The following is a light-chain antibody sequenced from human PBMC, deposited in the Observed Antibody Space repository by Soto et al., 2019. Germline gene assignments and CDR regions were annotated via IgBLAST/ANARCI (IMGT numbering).Light chain of an antibody. V-gene: IGLV2-8*01. J-gene: IGLJ3*02. CDR1: SNDVGGYKY. Sequence: QSVLTQPPSASGSPGQSVTISCIGTSNDVGGYKYVAWYQQHAGEAPKLVIYEVNQRPSGVPDRFSGSKSGNTASLTVSGLQAEDEAHYYCSSYRGNNKDIVFGGGTKLTVL. CDR2: EVN. CDR3: SSYRGNNKDIV.